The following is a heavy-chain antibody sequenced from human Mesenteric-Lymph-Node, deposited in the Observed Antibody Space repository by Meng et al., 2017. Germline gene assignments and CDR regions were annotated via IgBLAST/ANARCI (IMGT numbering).Heavy chain of an antibody. V-gene: IGHV4-59*01. D-gene: IGHD6-13*01. CDR1: GFSIRSYY. Sequence: SETLSLTCTVSGFSIRSYYWTWIRQPPGKGLEWIGYIYSSGRTNFNPSLQSRVTMSVDTSKNQFSLNLNSVTAADTAVYYCARDRDRAFSSSWYEGYWGQGTLVTVSS. CDR2: IYSSGRT. J-gene: IGHJ4*02. CDR3: ARDRDRAFSSSWYEGY.